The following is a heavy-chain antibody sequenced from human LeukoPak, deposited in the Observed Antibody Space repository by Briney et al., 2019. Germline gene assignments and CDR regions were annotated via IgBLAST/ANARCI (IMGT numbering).Heavy chain of an antibody. Sequence: ASVKVSCKASGGTFSSYAISWVRQAPGQGLEWMGGIIPIFGTANYAQKFQGRVTITADESTSTAYMELRSLRSDDTAVYYCARDEEAAVAGANWFDPWGQGTLVTVSS. D-gene: IGHD6-19*01. CDR3: ARDEEAAVAGANWFDP. V-gene: IGHV1-69*13. CDR1: GGTFSSYA. J-gene: IGHJ5*02. CDR2: IIPIFGTA.